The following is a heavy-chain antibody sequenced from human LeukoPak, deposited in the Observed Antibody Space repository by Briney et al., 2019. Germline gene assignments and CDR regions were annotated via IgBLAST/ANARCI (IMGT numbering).Heavy chain of an antibody. D-gene: IGHD3-22*01. Sequence: PSETLSLTCAVYGGSFSGYYWSWIRQHPGKGLEWIGYIYYSGSTYYNPSLKSRVTISVDTSKNQFSLKLSSVTAADTAVYYCATNYYYDSSGYSIWGQGTLVTVSS. J-gene: IGHJ4*02. V-gene: IGHV4-31*11. CDR2: IYYSGST. CDR1: GGSFSGYY. CDR3: ATNYYYDSSGYSI.